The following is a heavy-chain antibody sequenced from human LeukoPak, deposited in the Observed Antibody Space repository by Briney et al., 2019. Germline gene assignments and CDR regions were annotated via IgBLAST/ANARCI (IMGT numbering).Heavy chain of an antibody. Sequence: GGSLRLSCAASGFTFSSYAMSWVRQAPGKGLEWVSAISGSGGSTYYADSVKGRFTISRDNSKNTLYLQMNSLRAEDTAVYYCAKGYYYDSSGYHPDDAFDIWGQGTMVTVSS. V-gene: IGHV3-23*01. CDR3: AKGYYYDSSGYHPDDAFDI. J-gene: IGHJ3*02. CDR2: ISGSGGST. CDR1: GFTFSSYA. D-gene: IGHD3-22*01.